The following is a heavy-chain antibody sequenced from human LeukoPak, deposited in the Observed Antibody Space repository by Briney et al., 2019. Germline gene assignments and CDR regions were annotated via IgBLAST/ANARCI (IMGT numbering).Heavy chain of an antibody. CDR3: AREGPHLWFGDLAYFYMDV. CDR2: IKEDGSEK. D-gene: IGHD3-10*01. CDR1: GFTFSSYW. V-gene: IGHV3-7*01. J-gene: IGHJ6*03. Sequence: GGSLRLSCAASGFTFSSYWMSWVRQAPGKGLEWVAHIKEDGSEKYYVDSVKGRLTISRDNAKNSLYLQMNSLRAEDTAVYYCAREGPHLWFGDLAYFYMDVWGKGTTVTISS.